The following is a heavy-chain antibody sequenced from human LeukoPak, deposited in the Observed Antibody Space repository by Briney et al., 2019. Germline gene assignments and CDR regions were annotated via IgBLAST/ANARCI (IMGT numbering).Heavy chain of an antibody. CDR2: IYYSGST. CDR1: GGSISSGDYY. CDR3: ARGYCSSTSCYGTYYFDY. J-gene: IGHJ4*02. V-gene: IGHV4-30-4*01. Sequence: SETLSLTCTVSGGSISSGDYYWSWIRQPPGKGLERIGYIYYSGSTYYNPSLKSRVTISVDTSKNQFSLKLSSVTAADTAVYYCARGYCSSTSCYGTYYFDYWGQGTLVTVSS. D-gene: IGHD2-2*01.